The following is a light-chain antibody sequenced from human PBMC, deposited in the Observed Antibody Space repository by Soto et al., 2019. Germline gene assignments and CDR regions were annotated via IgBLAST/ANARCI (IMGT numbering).Light chain of an antibody. V-gene: IGKV1-27*01. CDR2: AAS. CDR3: QKYNSAPPEIT. J-gene: IGKJ3*01. Sequence: DIQMTQSLSSLSASVGDRVTITCRASQSISNYLAWYQQKPGKVPKLLIYAASTLQSGVPSRFSGSGSGTDFTVTISSLQPEDVATYHCQKYNSAPPEITFGPGTKVDIK. CDR1: QSISNY.